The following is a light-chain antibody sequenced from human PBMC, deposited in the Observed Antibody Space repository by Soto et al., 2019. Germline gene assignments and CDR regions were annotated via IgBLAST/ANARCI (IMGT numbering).Light chain of an antibody. Sequence: EIILTQSPASLSVSPGERATLSCRASQSVNNNLAWYQQKPGQAPRLLIYVASTRATGIQGRFRGSGSGTEFTLTITSLQSEDFEVYFCQQYNNLTPDTFGQGTKLEIK. CDR3: QQYNNLTPDT. CDR1: QSVNNN. V-gene: IGKV3-15*01. J-gene: IGKJ2*01. CDR2: VAS.